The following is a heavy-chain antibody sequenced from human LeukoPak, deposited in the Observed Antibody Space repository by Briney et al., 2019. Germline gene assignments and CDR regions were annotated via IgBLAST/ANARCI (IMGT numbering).Heavy chain of an antibody. CDR3: ARPQVHGDYVDY. Sequence: RTSETLSLTCTVSGGSISSYYWSWIRQPAGKGLEWIGRIYTTGSTNYNPSLKSRVTISVDTSKNQFSLKLSSVTAADTAVYYCARPQVHGDYVDYWGQGILVAISS. D-gene: IGHD4-17*01. CDR1: GGSISSYY. J-gene: IGHJ4*02. V-gene: IGHV4-4*07. CDR2: IYTTGST.